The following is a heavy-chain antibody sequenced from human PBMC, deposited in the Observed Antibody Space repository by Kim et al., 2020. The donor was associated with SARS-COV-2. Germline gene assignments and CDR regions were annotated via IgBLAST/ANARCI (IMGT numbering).Heavy chain of an antibody. D-gene: IGHD4-17*01. J-gene: IGHJ4*02. CDR1: EVTVSSNY. CDR3: AMSTVTTTEYYFDY. CDR2: VHTGGIT. V-gene: IGHV3-53*01. Sequence: GGSLRLSCAASEVTVSSNYMSWVRQAPGKGLEWVSVVHTGGITYYADSVKGRFTISRDNSKNTLYLQMDSLRAEDTAVYYCAMSTVTTTEYYFDYWGQGTLVTVSS.